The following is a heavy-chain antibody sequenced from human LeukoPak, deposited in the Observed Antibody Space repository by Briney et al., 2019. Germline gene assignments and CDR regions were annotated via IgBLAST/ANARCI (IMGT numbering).Heavy chain of an antibody. D-gene: IGHD1-26*01. CDR1: GFTFSDHY. V-gene: IGHV3-72*01. CDR3: ALSRGRGSYPPWRTVGYYFDY. J-gene: IGHJ4*02. Sequence: PGGSLRLSCAASGFTFSDHYMDWVRQAPGKGLEWVGRTRNKANSYTTEYAASVKGRFTISRDDSKNSLYLQMNSLKTEDTAVYYCALSRGRGSYPPWRTVGYYFDYWGQGTLVTVSS. CDR2: TRNKANSYTT.